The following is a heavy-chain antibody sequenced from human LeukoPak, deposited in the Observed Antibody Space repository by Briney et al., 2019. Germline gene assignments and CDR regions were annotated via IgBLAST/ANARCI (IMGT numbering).Heavy chain of an antibody. CDR2: ISDSGGST. D-gene: IGHD4-23*01. CDR3: ARYYGGNGRNDY. V-gene: IGHV3-23*01. CDR1: GFTFSNYG. J-gene: IGHJ4*02. Sequence: PGGSLRLSCAASGFTFSNYGMSWVRQAPGKGLEWVSAISDSGGSTYYADSVKGRFTISRDNSKNTLYLQMNSLRAEDTAVYYCARYYGGNGRNDYWGQGTLVTVSS.